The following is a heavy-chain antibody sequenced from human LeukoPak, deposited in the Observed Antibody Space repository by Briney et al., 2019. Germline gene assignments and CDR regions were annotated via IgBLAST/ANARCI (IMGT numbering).Heavy chain of an antibody. V-gene: IGHV3-48*03. CDR1: GFTFSSYE. Sequence: PGGSLRLSCAASGFTFSSYEMNWVRQAPGKGLEWVSYISSSGSTIYYADSVKGRFTISRDNAKNSLYLQMNSLRAEDTAVYYCASRTYYDSSGYQYGGQGTLVTVSS. D-gene: IGHD3-22*01. J-gene: IGHJ4*02. CDR2: ISSSGSTI. CDR3: ASRTYYDSSGYQY.